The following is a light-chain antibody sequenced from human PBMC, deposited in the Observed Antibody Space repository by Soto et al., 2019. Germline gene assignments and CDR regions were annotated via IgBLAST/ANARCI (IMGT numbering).Light chain of an antibody. Sequence: QSVLAQPASVSGSPGQSITISCTGTSSDIGNYDLVSWYQQVPGKAPRLIIYEGTKRPSGISDRFSGSKSGNTASLTVSGLQPEDEAYYFCCSFAGSDTPYLFGSGTKVTI. J-gene: IGLJ1*01. CDR3: CSFAGSDTPYL. CDR2: EGT. CDR1: SSDIGNYDL. V-gene: IGLV2-23*01.